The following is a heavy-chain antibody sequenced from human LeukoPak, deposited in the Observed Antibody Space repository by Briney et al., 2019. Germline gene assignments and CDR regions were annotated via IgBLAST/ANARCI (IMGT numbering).Heavy chain of an antibody. D-gene: IGHD6-19*01. CDR1: GGSFSGYY. V-gene: IGHV4-34*01. CDR2: INHSGST. Sequence: SETLSLTCAVYGGSFSGYYWSWICQLPGKGLEWIGEINHSGSTNYNPSLKSRVTISVDTSKNQFSLKLSSVTTADTAVYYCAGALSSGWEFDYWGQGTLVTVSS. J-gene: IGHJ4*02. CDR3: AGALSSGWEFDY.